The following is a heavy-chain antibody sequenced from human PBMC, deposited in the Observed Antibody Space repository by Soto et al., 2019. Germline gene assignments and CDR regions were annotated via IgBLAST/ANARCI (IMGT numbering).Heavy chain of an antibody. J-gene: IGHJ3*02. Sequence: GGSLRLSCAASAFTFSSYSMNWVRQAPGKGLEWVSSISSSGSYIYYADSVKGRFTISRDNAKNSLYLQMNSLRAEDTAVYYCARDLITSQQIWGQGTMVTVSS. CDR1: AFTFSSYS. CDR3: ARDLITSQQI. D-gene: IGHD6-13*01. V-gene: IGHV3-21*01. CDR2: ISSSGSYI.